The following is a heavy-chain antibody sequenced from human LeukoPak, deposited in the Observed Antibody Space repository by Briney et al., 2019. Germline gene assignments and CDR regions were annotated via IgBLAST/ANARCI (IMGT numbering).Heavy chain of an antibody. J-gene: IGHJ4*02. CDR2: ISYDGSNK. Sequence: GGSLRLSCAASGFTFSSYGMHWVRQAPGKGLEWVAVISYDGSNKYYADSVKGRFTISRDNSKNTLYLQMNSLRAEDTAVYYCAKSSEPIVVVTAELDYWGQGTLVTVSS. V-gene: IGHV3-30*18. CDR1: GFTFSSYG. D-gene: IGHD2-21*02. CDR3: AKSSEPIVVVTAELDY.